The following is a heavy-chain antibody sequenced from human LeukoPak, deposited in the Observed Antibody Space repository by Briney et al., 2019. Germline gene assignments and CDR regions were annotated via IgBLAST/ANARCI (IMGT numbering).Heavy chain of an antibody. J-gene: IGHJ5*02. CDR3: AKRSGYEPGDEWFDP. V-gene: IGHV3-23*01. Sequence: GGSLRLSCAGAGFTFTKYAMSWVRQAPGKGPEWVSGISASGGSVYYADSVKGRFTISRDNSKNTLYLQMNSLRAEDTAVYYCAKRSGYEPGDEWFDPWGQGTLVTVSS. CDR2: ISASGGSV. D-gene: IGHD5-12*01. CDR1: GFTFTKYA.